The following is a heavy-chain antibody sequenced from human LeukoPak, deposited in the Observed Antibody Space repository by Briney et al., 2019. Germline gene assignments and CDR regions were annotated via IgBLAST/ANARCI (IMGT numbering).Heavy chain of an antibody. CDR3: ARDTKIDGLGTHFDY. V-gene: IGHV1-3*01. J-gene: IGHJ4*02. CDR1: GYTFTSYA. D-gene: IGHD3-10*01. CDR2: INAGNGNT. Sequence: ASVKVSCKASGYTFTSYAMHWVRQAPGQRLEWMGWINAGNGNTKYSQKFQGRVTITRDTSASTAYMELSSLRSEDTAVYYCARDTKIDGLGTHFDYWGQGTLVTVSS.